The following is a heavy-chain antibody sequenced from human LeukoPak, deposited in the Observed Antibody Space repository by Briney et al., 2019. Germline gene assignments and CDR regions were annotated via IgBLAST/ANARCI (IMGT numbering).Heavy chain of an antibody. CDR2: IKQDGSEK. CDR3: ARGGELQWLVDLDY. D-gene: IGHD6-19*01. J-gene: IGHJ4*02. Sequence: PGGXLRLSCAASGFTFSSYWMSWVRQAPGKGLEWVANIKQDGSEKNYVDSVKGRFTISRDNAKYSLYLQMNSLRAEDTAVYYCARGGELQWLVDLDYWGQGTLVTVSS. V-gene: IGHV3-7*01. CDR1: GFTFSSYW.